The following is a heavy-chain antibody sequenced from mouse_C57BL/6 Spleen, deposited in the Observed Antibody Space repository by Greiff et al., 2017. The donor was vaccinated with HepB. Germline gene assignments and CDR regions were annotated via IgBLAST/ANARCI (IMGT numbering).Heavy chain of an antibody. D-gene: IGHD1-1*01. J-gene: IGHJ1*03. V-gene: IGHV5-9-1*02. CDR2: ISSGGDYI. Sequence: EVKLVESGEGLVKPGGSLKLSCAASGFTFSSYAMSWVRQTPEKRLEWVAYISSGGDYIYYADTVKGRFTISRDNARNTLYLQMSSLKSEDTAMYYCTRVGTTGWYFDVWGTGTTVTVSS. CDR3: TRVGTTGWYFDV. CDR1: GFTFSSYA.